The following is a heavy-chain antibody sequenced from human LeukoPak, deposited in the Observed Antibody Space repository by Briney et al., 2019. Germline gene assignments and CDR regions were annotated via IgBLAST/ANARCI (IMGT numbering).Heavy chain of an antibody. D-gene: IGHD3-22*01. J-gene: IGHJ4*02. CDR3: AREGYYYDSSGSSNWGFDY. Sequence: SQTLSLTCTVSGGSISSGSYYWGWIRQPPGKGLEWIGSIYYSGSTYYNPSLKSRVTISVDTSKNQFSLELSSVTAADTAVYYCAREGYYYDSSGSSNWGFDYWGQGTLVTVSS. V-gene: IGHV4-39*07. CDR1: GGSISSGSYY. CDR2: IYYSGST.